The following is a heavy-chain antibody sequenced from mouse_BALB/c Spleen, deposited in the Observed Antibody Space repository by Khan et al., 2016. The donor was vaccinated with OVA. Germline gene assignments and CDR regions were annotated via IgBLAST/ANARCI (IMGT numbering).Heavy chain of an antibody. Sequence: VQRVESGGDLVKPGGSLKLSCAASGFIFSSYSMSWVRQTPDKRLEWVATISSGGDYTYYPDRVKGRFTISRDNAKNTLYLQMRSLKSEDTAMFYCARLAYYYDSEGFAYWGQGTLVTVSA. D-gene: IGHD1-1*01. CDR3: ARLAYYYDSEGFAY. CDR1: GFIFSSYS. V-gene: IGHV5-6*01. J-gene: IGHJ3*01. CDR2: ISSGGDYT.